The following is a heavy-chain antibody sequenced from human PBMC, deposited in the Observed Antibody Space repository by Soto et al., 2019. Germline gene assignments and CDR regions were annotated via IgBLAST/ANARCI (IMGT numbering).Heavy chain of an antibody. CDR2: IYYSGST. D-gene: IGHD3-22*01. Sequence: SETLSLTCAVSGGSISSNNWWSWVRQPPGKGLEWIGDIYYSGSTYYNPSLKSRVTISVDTSKNQFSLKLSSVTAADTAVYYCARKDSSGYSYYFDYWGQGTLVTVSS. V-gene: IGHV4-4*02. CDR3: ARKDSSGYSYYFDY. J-gene: IGHJ4*02. CDR1: GGSISSNNW.